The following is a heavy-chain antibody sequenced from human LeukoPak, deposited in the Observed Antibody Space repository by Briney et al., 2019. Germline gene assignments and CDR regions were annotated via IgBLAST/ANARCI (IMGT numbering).Heavy chain of an antibody. V-gene: IGHV3-9*01. Sequence: PGGSLRLSCAASGFTFDDYAMHWVRQAPGKGLEWVSGISWNSGSIGYADSVKGRFTISRDNAKNSLYLQMNSLRAEDTAVYYCARDWPPLWGQGTTLTVSS. CDR3: ARDWPPL. CDR1: GFTFDDYA. CDR2: ISWNSGSI. J-gene: IGHJ6*02.